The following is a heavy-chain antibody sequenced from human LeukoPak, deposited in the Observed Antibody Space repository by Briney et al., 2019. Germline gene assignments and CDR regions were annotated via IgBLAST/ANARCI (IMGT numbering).Heavy chain of an antibody. Sequence: ASVKVSCKASGYTFTGYYMHWVRQAPGQGLEWMGWINPNSGGTNYAQKFQGRVTMTRDTPISTAYMELSRLRSDDTAVYYCARDHSPYCSGGSCYSGYFDYWGQGTLVTVSS. V-gene: IGHV1-2*02. CDR3: ARDHSPYCSGGSCYSGYFDY. CDR1: GYTFTGYY. D-gene: IGHD2-15*01. J-gene: IGHJ4*02. CDR2: INPNSGGT.